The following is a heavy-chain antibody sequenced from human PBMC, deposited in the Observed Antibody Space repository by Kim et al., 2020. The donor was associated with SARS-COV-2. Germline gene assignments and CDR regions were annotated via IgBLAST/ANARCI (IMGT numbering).Heavy chain of an antibody. CDR1: GGSISSSSYY. CDR2: IYYSGST. Sequence: SETLSLTCTVSGGSISSSSYYWGWIRQPPGKGLEWIGSIYYSGSTYYNPSLKSRVTISVDTSKNQFSLKLSSVTAADTAVYYCARSVWEDDYGDYVGSLGAFDIWGQGTMVTVSS. V-gene: IGHV4-39*07. J-gene: IGHJ3*02. D-gene: IGHD4-17*01. CDR3: ARSVWEDDYGDYVGSLGAFDI.